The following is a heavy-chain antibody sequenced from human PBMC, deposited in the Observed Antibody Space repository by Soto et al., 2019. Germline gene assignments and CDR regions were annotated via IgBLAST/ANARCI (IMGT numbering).Heavy chain of an antibody. J-gene: IGHJ3*02. CDR3: AIVLCLYSGSYYEAPSAFDI. CDR1: GGTFSSYT. Sequence: VASVKVSCKASGGTFSSYTISWVRQAPGQGLEWMGRIIPILGIANYAQKFQGRVTITTDKSTSTAYMELRSLRSDDTAVYYCAIVLCLYSGSYYEAPSAFDIWGQGTMVTVSS. CDR2: IIPILGIA. V-gene: IGHV1-69*02. D-gene: IGHD1-26*01.